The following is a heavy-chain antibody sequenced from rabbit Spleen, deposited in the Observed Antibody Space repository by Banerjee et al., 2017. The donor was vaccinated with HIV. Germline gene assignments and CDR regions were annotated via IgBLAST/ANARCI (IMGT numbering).Heavy chain of an antibody. D-gene: IGHD4-1*01. J-gene: IGHJ4*01. CDR1: GVSFSGSSY. Sequence: QEQLVESGGGLVKPGASLTLTCIASGVSFSGSSYMCWVRQAPGKGLEWIACIELGSSGFTYFASWAKGRFTISKTSSTTVTLHMTSLTAADTATYFCARDLAGVIGWNFYLWGQGTLVTVS. CDR2: IELGSSGFT. V-gene: IGHV1S45*01. CDR3: ARDLAGVIGWNFYL.